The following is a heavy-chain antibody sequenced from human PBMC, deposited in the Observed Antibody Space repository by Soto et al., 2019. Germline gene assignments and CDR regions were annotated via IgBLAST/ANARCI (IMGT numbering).Heavy chain of an antibody. V-gene: IGHV1-18*01. CDR2: ISAHNGNT. Sequence: QVHLVQSGAEVKKPGASVKVSCKGSGYAFTTYGITWVRQAPGQGLEWMGWISAHNGNTNYAQKLQGRVTVTRGASTSTPYMALRSLRSDETAEYYCARVRYADYWGQGVLVSVPS. D-gene: IGHD1-1*01. CDR3: ARVRYADY. J-gene: IGHJ4*02. CDR1: GYAFTTYG.